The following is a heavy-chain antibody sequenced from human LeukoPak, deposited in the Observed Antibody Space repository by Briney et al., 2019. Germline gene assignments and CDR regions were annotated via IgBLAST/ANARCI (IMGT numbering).Heavy chain of an antibody. Sequence: SETLSLTCTVSGGSISSYYWSWIRQPPGKGLEWIGYIYYSGSTNYNPSLKSRVTISVDRSKNQFSLKLSSVTTADTAVYYCARYGGSGTFFDFWGQGTLVTVSS. CDR1: GGSISSYY. CDR2: IYYSGST. V-gene: IGHV4-59*12. D-gene: IGHD3-10*01. CDR3: ARYGGSGTFFDF. J-gene: IGHJ4*02.